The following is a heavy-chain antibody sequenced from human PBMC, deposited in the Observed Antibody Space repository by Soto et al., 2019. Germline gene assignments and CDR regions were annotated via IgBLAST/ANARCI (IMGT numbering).Heavy chain of an antibody. D-gene: IGHD2-15*01. Sequence: QVQLVQSGPEVKRPGASVKVSCKASGYTLSSYNINSVRQAPGQGLERMAWISGYNADTKYAENFQGRITVTRDTLTTTVYMELRSLRSDDTAVYYCTRQGGDYWGQGTPVTVSS. J-gene: IGHJ4*02. CDR2: ISGYNADT. CDR1: GYTLSSYN. CDR3: TRQGGDY. V-gene: IGHV1-18*01.